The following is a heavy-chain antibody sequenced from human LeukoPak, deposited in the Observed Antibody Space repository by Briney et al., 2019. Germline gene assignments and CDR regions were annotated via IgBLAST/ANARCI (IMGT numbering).Heavy chain of an antibody. CDR1: GGSISSYY. V-gene: IGHV4-59*01. Sequence: SETLSLTCTVSGGSISSYYWSWIRQPPGKGLEWIGYIYYSGSTNYNPSLKSRVTISVDTSKNQFSLQLSSVTAADTAVYYCARAPTYYDFWSGYTNWFDPWGQGTLVTVSS. J-gene: IGHJ5*02. D-gene: IGHD3-3*01. CDR2: IYYSGST. CDR3: ARAPTYYDFWSGYTNWFDP.